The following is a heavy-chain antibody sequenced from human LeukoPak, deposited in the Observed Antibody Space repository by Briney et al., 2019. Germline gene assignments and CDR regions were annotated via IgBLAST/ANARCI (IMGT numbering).Heavy chain of an antibody. V-gene: IGHV1-3*03. Sequence: ASVKVSCKASGYTFTSYAMHWVRQAPGQRLEWMGWINAGNGNTKYSQEFQGRVTITRDTSASTAYMELSSLRSEDMAVYYCARDSGVGATKGYFDYWGQGTLVTVSS. CDR3: ARDSGVGATKGYFDY. CDR1: GYTFTSYA. CDR2: INAGNGNT. D-gene: IGHD1-26*01. J-gene: IGHJ4*02.